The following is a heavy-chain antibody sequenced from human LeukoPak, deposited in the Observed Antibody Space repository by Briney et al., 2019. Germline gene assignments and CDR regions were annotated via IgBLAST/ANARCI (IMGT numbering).Heavy chain of an antibody. J-gene: IGHJ4*02. V-gene: IGHV3-7*01. CDR1: GFSSSNYG. CDR3: ARDRGGSGWYEFDY. D-gene: IGHD6-13*01. CDR2: IKLDGSDK. Sequence: GRSPRLSCAAAGFSSSNYGMNWVRQAPGEWLEWVASIKLDGSDKNYVDTVVGRFTISRDTAKKLLYLQMTSMRVEDTAVYYCARDRGGSGWYEFDYWGQGTLVTVSS.